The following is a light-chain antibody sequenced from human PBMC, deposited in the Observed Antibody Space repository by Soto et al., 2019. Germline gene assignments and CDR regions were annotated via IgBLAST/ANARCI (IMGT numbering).Light chain of an antibody. CDR1: QSISSW. CDR3: QPYNSLYT. CDR2: KAS. Sequence: DIQMTQSPSTLSASVGDRVTITCRASQSISSWLAWYQQKPGKAPKLLIYKASSLESGVPPRFSGSGSGTEFTLTISSLQPDDFATYYCQPYNSLYTFGQGTKLEIK. J-gene: IGKJ2*01. V-gene: IGKV1-5*03.